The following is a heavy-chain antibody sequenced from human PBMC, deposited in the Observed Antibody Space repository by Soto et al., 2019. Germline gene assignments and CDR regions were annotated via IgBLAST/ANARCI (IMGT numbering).Heavy chain of an antibody. CDR1: GYTFTSYA. V-gene: IGHV1-3*01. CDR2: INAGNGNT. D-gene: IGHD1-7*01. J-gene: IGHJ5*02. Sequence: ASVKVSCKASGYTFTSYAMHWVRQAPGQRLEWMGWINAGNGNTMYSQKFQGRVTITRDTSASTAYMELSSLRSEDTAVYYCARNRRLTESTWLYCFDPWGQGTLVTVSS. CDR3: ARNRRLTESTWLYCFDP.